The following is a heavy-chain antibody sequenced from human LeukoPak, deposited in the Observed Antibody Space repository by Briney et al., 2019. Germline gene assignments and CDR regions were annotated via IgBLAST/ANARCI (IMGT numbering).Heavy chain of an antibody. Sequence: SETLSLTCTVSGGSISSYYWSWIRQPPGKGLEWIGYIYYSGSTNYNPSLKSRVTISVDTSKNQFSLKLSSVTAADTAVYYCASSASYYYDSSGYQSPLEYFQHWGQGTLVTVSS. CDR3: ASSASYYYDSSGYQSPLEYFQH. V-gene: IGHV4-59*08. D-gene: IGHD3-22*01. J-gene: IGHJ1*01. CDR2: IYYSGST. CDR1: GGSISSYY.